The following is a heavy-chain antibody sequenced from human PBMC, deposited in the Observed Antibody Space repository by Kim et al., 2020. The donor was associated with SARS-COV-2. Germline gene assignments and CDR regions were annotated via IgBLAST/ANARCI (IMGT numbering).Heavy chain of an antibody. Sequence: GGSLRLSCAASGFTFSGSAMHWVRQASGKGLEWVGRIRSKANSYATAYAASVNGRFTISRDDSKNTAYLQMHSLKTEDTAVYYCTRLDIVVVVARGGNYYYCMDVWGQGTTVTVSS. D-gene: IGHD2-15*01. CDR3: TRLDIVVVVARGGNYYYCMDV. V-gene: IGHV3-73*01. CDR1: GFTFSGSA. J-gene: IGHJ6*02. CDR2: IRSKANSYAT.